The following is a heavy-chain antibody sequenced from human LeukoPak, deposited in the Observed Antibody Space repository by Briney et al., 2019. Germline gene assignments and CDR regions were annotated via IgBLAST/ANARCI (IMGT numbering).Heavy chain of an antibody. CDR2: ISGSGGST. D-gene: IGHD2-15*01. V-gene: IGHV3-23*01. J-gene: IGHJ3*02. CDR3: AKDPFQHRAATYAFDI. Sequence: PGGSLRLSCAASGFTFSSYAMSWVRQAPGKGLEWVSAISGSGGSTYYADSVKGRFTISRDNSKNTLYLQMNSLRAEDTAVYYCAKDPFQHRAATYAFDIWGQGTMVTVSS. CDR1: GFTFSSYA.